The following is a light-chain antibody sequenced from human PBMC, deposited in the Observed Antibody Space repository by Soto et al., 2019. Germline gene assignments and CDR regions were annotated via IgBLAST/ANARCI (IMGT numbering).Light chain of an antibody. V-gene: IGKV3-11*01. CDR1: LSVSSGY. CDR3: QQRSNWPRIT. J-gene: IGKJ5*01. CDR2: DAS. Sequence: EIVLAQSPGTLSLSPGEGATLSCWSILSVSSGYLAWYQQKPGQAPRLLIYDASNRATGIPARFSGSGSGTDFTLTISSLEPEDFAVYYCQQRSNWPRITFGQGTRLEIK.